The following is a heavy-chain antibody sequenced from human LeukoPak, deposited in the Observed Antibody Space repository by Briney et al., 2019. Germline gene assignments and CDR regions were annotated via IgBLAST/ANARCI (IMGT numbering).Heavy chain of an antibody. CDR1: GGSISSGGYY. CDR2: TYYSGST. J-gene: IGHJ4*02. V-gene: IGHV4-31*03. Sequence: PSETLSLTCTVSGGSISSGGYYWSWIRQHPGKGLEWIGYTYYSGSTYYNPSLKSRVTISVDTSKNQFSLKLSSVTAADTAVYYCARDAGYYYDSSGYSYFDYWSQGTLVTVSS. CDR3: ARDAGYYYDSSGYSYFDY. D-gene: IGHD3-22*01.